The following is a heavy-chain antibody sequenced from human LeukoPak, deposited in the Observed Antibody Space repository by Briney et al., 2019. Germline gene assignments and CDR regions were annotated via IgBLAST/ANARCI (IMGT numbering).Heavy chain of an antibody. J-gene: IGHJ3*02. CDR1: GFTFSSYG. CDR2: ISYDGSNK. V-gene: IGHV3-30*18. Sequence: PGGSLRLSCAASGFTFSSYGMHWVRQAPGKGLEWVAVISYDGSNKYYADSVKGRFTISRDNSKNTLYLQMNSLRAEDTPVYYCANLYYDILTGYYNVPDAFDIWGQGTMVTVSS. CDR3: ANLYYDILTGYYNVPDAFDI. D-gene: IGHD3-9*01.